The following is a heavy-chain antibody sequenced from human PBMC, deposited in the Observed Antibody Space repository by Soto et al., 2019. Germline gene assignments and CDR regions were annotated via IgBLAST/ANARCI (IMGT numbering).Heavy chain of an antibody. Sequence: QVQLVQSGAEVKKPESSVKVSCKAPGGTFSTYAISWVRQAPGQGLEWMGGIIPMFGTANYAQRFQDRVTITADESTTTVYMELSRLRSEATAVYFCASGIQLWLRRINNGYSGWGQGTLVTVSS. CDR2: IIPMFGTA. CDR3: ASGIQLWLRRINNGYSG. J-gene: IGHJ4*02. D-gene: IGHD5-18*01. V-gene: IGHV1-69*12. CDR1: GGTFSTYA.